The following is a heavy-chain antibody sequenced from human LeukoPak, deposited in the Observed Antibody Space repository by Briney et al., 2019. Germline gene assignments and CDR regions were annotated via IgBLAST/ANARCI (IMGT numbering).Heavy chain of an antibody. D-gene: IGHD3-10*01. J-gene: IGHJ4*02. CDR2: TSGSGGST. CDR3: AKGSERSGSYYRGAIDY. CDR1: GLTFSSYA. Sequence: GGSLRLSCAASGLTFSSYAMSWVRQAPGKGLEWVSVTSGSGGSTYYADSVKGRFTISRDNSKNTLYLQMNSLRAEDTAVYYCAKGSERSGSYYRGAIDYWGQGTLVTVSS. V-gene: IGHV3-23*01.